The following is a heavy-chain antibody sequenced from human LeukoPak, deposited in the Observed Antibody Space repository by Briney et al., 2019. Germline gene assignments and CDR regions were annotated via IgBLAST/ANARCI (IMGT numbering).Heavy chain of an antibody. CDR2: IIPIFGTA. D-gene: IGHD5-24*01. CDR1: GGTFSSYA. CDR3: ARETDGDLPLDY. Sequence: SVKVSCKASGGTFSSYAISWVRQAPGQGLEWMGGIIPIFGTANYAQKFQGRVTITADESTSTAYMELSSLRSEDTAVYYCARETDGDLPLDYWGQGTLVTVSS. J-gene: IGHJ4*02. V-gene: IGHV1-69*01.